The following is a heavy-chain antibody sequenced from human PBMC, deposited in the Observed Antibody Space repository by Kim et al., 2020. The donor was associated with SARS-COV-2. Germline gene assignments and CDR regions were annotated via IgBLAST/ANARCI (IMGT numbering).Heavy chain of an antibody. Sequence: SVKVSCKASGGTFSSYAISWVRQAPGQGLEWMGGIIPIFGTANYAQKFQGRVTITADESTSTAYMELSSLRSEDTAVYYCARDRFSGYSGYGGQDYYGMDVWGQGTTVTVSS. CDR1: GGTFSSYA. D-gene: IGHD5-12*01. V-gene: IGHV1-69*13. J-gene: IGHJ6*02. CDR3: ARDRFSGYSGYGGQDYYGMDV. CDR2: IIPIFGTA.